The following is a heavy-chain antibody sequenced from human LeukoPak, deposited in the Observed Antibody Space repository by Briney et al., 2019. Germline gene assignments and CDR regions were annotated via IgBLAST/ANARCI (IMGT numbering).Heavy chain of an antibody. CDR1: GGSFSGYY. J-gene: IGHJ4*02. D-gene: IGHD5-18*01. Sequence: PSETLSLTCAVYGGSFSGYYWSWIRQPPGKGLEWIGEINHSGSTNYNPSLKSRVTISVDTSKNQFSLKLSSVTAADTAVYYCARGRGGYSYGTFDYWGQGTLVTVSS. V-gene: IGHV4-34*01. CDR3: ARGRGGYSYGTFDY. CDR2: INHSGST.